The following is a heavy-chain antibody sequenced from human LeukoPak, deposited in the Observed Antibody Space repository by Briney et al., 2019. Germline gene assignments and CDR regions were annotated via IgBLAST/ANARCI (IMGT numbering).Heavy chain of an antibody. CDR1: GFIFSSYE. CDR2: ISSSGSTV. Sequence: PGGSLRLSCAVSGFIFSSYEMNWVRRAPGKGLEWVSYISSSGSTVYYADSVKGRFTISRDNAKNSLFLQMNSLRAEDTAVYYCARLGVTRPGYWGQGTLVTVSS. D-gene: IGHD3-3*01. CDR3: ARLGVTRPGY. V-gene: IGHV3-48*03. J-gene: IGHJ4*02.